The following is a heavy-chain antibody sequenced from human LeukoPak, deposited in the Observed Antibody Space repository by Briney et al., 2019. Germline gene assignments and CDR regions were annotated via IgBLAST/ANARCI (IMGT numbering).Heavy chain of an antibody. Sequence: RAGGSLRLSCAASGFTFSSYAMSWVRQAPGKGLEGVSAISGSGGSTYYADSVKGRFTISRDNSKNTLYLQMNSLRAEDTAVYYCAKRIVGATGYHAFDIWGQGTMVTVSS. D-gene: IGHD1-26*01. CDR1: GFTFSSYA. J-gene: IGHJ3*02. CDR2: ISGSGGST. CDR3: AKRIVGATGYHAFDI. V-gene: IGHV3-23*01.